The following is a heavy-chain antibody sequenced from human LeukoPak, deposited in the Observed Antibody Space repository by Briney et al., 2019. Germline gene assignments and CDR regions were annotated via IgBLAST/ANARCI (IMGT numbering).Heavy chain of an antibody. CDR3: ARRGYDYVWGSYLDLGAFDI. V-gene: IGHV4-34*01. CDR1: GGSFSGYY. J-gene: IGHJ3*02. Sequence: SETLSLTCAVYGGSFSGYYWSWIRQPPGKGLEWIGEINHSGSTNYNPSLKSRVTMSVDTSKNQFSLKLSSVTAADTAVYYCARRGYDYVWGSYLDLGAFDIWGQGTMVTVSS. D-gene: IGHD3-16*01. CDR2: INHSGST.